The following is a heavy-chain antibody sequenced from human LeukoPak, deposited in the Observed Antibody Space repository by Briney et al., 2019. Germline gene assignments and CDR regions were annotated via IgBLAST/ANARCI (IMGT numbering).Heavy chain of an antibody. V-gene: IGHV3-23*01. Sequence: GGSLRLSCTTSGFNFNDYGMIWVRQAPGKGLEWVSGITGRDYSEYVDSVKGRFTISRDTSKNTLYLQMNSLRAEDTAVYYCAELGITMIGGVWGKGTTVTISS. D-gene: IGHD3-10*02. J-gene: IGHJ6*04. CDR1: GFNFNDYG. CDR3: AELGITMIGGV. CDR2: ITGRDYS.